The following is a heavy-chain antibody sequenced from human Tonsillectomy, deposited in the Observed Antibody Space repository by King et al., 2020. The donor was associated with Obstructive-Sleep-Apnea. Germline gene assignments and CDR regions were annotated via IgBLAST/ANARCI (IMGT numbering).Heavy chain of an antibody. Sequence: VQLVESGGGLVKPGGSLRLSCAASGFTFSNAWMSWVRQAPGKGLEWVGRIKSRTDGGTTDYAGPVKGRFTISRDDSKNTLYLQMTSLKTEDTAVYYCTTDLGALGVVVAATLGYWGQGTLVTVSS. CDR1: GFTFSNAW. D-gene: IGHD2-15*01. CDR2: IKSRTDGGTT. J-gene: IGHJ4*02. V-gene: IGHV3-15*01. CDR3: TTDLGALGVVVAATLGY.